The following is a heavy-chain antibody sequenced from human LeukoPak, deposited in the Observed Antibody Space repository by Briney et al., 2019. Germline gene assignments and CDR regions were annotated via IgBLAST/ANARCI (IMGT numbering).Heavy chain of an antibody. Sequence: GGSLRLSCAAPGFTFSSFWMSWVRQAPGKGLEWVANIKQDGREKYYVDSVKGRFTISRDNAKNSLYLQMNSLRAEDTAVYYCARGRGDYWGQGALVTVSS. V-gene: IGHV3-7*01. CDR1: GFTFSSFW. J-gene: IGHJ4*02. CDR2: IKQDGREK. CDR3: ARGRGDY.